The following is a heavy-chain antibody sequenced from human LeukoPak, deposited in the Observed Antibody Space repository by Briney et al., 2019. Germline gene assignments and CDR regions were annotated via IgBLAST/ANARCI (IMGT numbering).Heavy chain of an antibody. V-gene: IGHV1-2*02. Sequence: VASVKVSCKASGYTFTGDYMHWGREAPGQGLEWMGWINPNRGGTNYAQKFQGRVNMTRDTYISTVYMEERRVRSGDRGVYYCARGSYRSSSGGFDPWGQGTLVTVSS. J-gene: IGHJ5*02. CDR2: INPNRGGT. D-gene: IGHD6-6*01. CDR1: GYTFTGDY. CDR3: ARGSYRSSSGGFDP.